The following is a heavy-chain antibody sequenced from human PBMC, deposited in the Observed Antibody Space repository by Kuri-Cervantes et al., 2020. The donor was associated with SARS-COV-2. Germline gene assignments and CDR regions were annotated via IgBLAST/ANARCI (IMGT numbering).Heavy chain of an antibody. CDR1: GGSFSGYY. CDR3: ARVLEGIVAAGSHYYYYMDV. CDR2: INHSGNT. J-gene: IGHJ6*03. D-gene: IGHD6-13*01. V-gene: IGHV4-34*01. Sequence: SETLSLTCAVYGGSFSGYYWSWIRQPPGKGLEWIGEINHSGNTNYNPSLKSRVTISVDTSKNHFSLRLSSVTAADTAVYYCARVLEGIVAAGSHYYYYMDVWGKGTTVTVSS.